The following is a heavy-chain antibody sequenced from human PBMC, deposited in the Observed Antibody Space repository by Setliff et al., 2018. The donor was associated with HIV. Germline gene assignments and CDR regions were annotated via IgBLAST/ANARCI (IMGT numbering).Heavy chain of an antibody. CDR1: GGSFSGYY. D-gene: IGHD3-10*01. V-gene: IGHV4-34*01. CDR2: INHSGST. CDR3: ARGVRGVIIDWYYFDY. J-gene: IGHJ4*02. Sequence: KSSETLSLTCAVYGGSFSGYYWSWIRQPPGRGLEWIGEINHSGSTNYNPSLKSRVTISVDTSKNQFSLKLSSVTAADTAVYYCARGVRGVIIDWYYFDYWGQGTLVTVSS.